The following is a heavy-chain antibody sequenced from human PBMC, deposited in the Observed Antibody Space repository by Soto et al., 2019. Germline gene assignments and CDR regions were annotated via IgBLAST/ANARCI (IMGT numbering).Heavy chain of an antibody. Sequence: VDSVEVSCHSCGYPLTSYGISWVRQAPAQGLEWMGWISAYNGNTNYAQKLQGRVTMTTDTSTSTAYMELRSLRSDDTAVYYCARDHTTFLAASGAFDYWGQGNLVTGSS. J-gene: IGHJ4*02. D-gene: IGHD1-26*01. V-gene: IGHV1-18*01. CDR2: ISAYNGNT. CDR3: ARDHTTFLAASGAFDY. CDR1: GYPLTSYG.